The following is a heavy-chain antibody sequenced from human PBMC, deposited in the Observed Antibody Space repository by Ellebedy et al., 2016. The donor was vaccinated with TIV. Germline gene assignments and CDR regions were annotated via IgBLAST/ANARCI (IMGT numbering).Heavy chain of an antibody. CDR1: GYTFTSYG. CDR2: INPNSGGT. J-gene: IGHJ6*02. V-gene: IGHV1-2*02. CDR3: AREDVKEGGMDV. Sequence: ASVKVSCXASGYTFTSYGISWVRQAPGQGLEWMGWINPNSGGTNYAQKFQGRVTMTRDTSISTAYMELSRLRSDDTAVYHCAREDVKEGGMDVWGQGTTVTVSS.